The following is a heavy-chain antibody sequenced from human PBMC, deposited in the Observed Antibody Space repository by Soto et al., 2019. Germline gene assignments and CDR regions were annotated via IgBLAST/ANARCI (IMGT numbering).Heavy chain of an antibody. CDR2: IIPIFGTA. D-gene: IGHD4-17*01. CDR1: GGTFSSYA. J-gene: IGHJ6*02. Sequence: SVKVSCKASGGTFSSYAISWVRQAPGQGLEWMGGIIPIFGTANYAQKFQGRVTITADESTSTAYMELSSLRSEDTAVYYCARSDYGDYNYNGMDVWGQGTTVTVSS. V-gene: IGHV1-69*13. CDR3: ARSDYGDYNYNGMDV.